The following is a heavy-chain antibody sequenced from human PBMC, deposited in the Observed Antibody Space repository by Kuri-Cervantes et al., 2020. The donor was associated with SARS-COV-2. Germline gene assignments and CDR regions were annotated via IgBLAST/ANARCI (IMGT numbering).Heavy chain of an antibody. CDR2: MNPNSGNT. CDR1: GYTFTSYD. V-gene: IGHV1-8*01. CDR3: ARDRGWLVLGAIDY. D-gene: IGHD6-19*01. J-gene: IGHJ4*02. Sequence: ASVKVSCKASGYTFTSYDINWVRQATGQGLEWMGWMNPNSGNTGYAQKFQGRVTMTRNTSISTAYMELSSLRSEDTAVYYCARDRGWLVLGAIDYWGQGTLVTVSS.